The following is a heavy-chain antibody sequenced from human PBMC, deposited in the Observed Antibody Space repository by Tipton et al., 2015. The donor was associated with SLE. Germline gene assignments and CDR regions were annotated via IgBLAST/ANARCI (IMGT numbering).Heavy chain of an antibody. CDR2: ISAYNGNT. V-gene: IGHV1-18*01. J-gene: IGHJ3*02. Sequence: QSGAEVKKPGASVKVSCKASGYTFTSYGISWVRQAPGQGLEWMGWISAYNGNTNYAQKLQGRVTMTTGTSTSTAYMELRSLRSDDTAVYYCARDTIFGVVPPNAFDIWGQGTMVTVSS. CDR3: ARDTIFGVVPPNAFDI. CDR1: GYTFTSYG. D-gene: IGHD3-3*01.